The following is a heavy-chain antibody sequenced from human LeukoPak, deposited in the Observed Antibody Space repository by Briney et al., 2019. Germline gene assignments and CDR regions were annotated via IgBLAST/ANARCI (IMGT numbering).Heavy chain of an antibody. D-gene: IGHD3-22*01. J-gene: IGHJ4*02. V-gene: IGHV3-43D*03. Sequence: RLSXAAXGFTFXXYAMHXVRXXPGKXLEXVSXISWDGGSTYYADSVKGRFTISRDNSKNSLYLQMNSLRAEDTALYYCAKPHYYDSSGYWFDYWGQGTLVTVSS. CDR2: ISWDGGST. CDR3: AKPHYYDSSGYWFDY. CDR1: GFTFXXYA.